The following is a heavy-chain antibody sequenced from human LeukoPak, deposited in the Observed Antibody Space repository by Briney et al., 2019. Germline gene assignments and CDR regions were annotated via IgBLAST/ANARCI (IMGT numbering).Heavy chain of an antibody. CDR3: TAVYYCARLAIRSTWYFDL. J-gene: IGHJ2*01. V-gene: IGHV4-4*09. D-gene: IGHD3-10*01. CDR1: GGSISSYY. CDR2: LSPSGSI. Sequence: PSETLSLTCTVSGGSISSYYWNWIRQPPGKGLEWIGRLSPSGSINYNPSLKSRVSISVDTSKNQVSLKLSSVAAADTAVAADTAVYYCARLAIRSTWYFDLWGRGTLVTVSS.